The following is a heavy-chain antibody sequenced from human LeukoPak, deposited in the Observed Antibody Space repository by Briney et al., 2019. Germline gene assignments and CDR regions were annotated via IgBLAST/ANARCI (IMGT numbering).Heavy chain of an antibody. CDR1: GYTFTSYC. V-gene: IGHV1-46*01. CDR3: ARDLGFRDGYNWGVFDY. CDR2: INPSGGST. D-gene: IGHD5-24*01. J-gene: IGHJ4*02. Sequence: ASVKVSCKASGYTFTSYCMHWVRQAPGQGLEWMGIINPSGGSTSYAQKFQGRVTMTRDTSTSTVYMELRSLRSDDTAAYYCARDLGFRDGYNWGVFDYWGQGTLVTVSS.